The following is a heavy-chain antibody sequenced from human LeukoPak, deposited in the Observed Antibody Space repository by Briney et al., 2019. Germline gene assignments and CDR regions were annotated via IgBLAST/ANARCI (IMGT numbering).Heavy chain of an antibody. V-gene: IGHV4-59*01. CDR2: ISYSGST. D-gene: IGHD3-22*01. Sequence: SETLSLTCTVSGGSISGYYWGWIRQPPGKGLEWIGQISYSGSTNYNPSLKSRLTMSVDKSKNQFSLKLSSVTAADTAVYFCARDYDGSGPIDYWGQGTLVTVSS. J-gene: IGHJ4*02. CDR3: ARDYDGSGPIDY. CDR1: GGSISGYY.